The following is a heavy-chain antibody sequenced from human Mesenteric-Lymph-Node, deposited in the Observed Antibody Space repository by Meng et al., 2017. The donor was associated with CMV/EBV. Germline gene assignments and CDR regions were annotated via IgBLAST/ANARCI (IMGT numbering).Heavy chain of an antibody. CDR2: ISSSSSYI. J-gene: IGHJ4*02. CDR1: GFIFSDHY. V-gene: IGHV3-21*01. D-gene: IGHD3-9*01. Sequence: GESLKISCAGSGFIFSDHYIDWVRQAPGKGLEWVSSISSSSSYIYYADSVKGRFTISRDNAKNSLYLQMNSLRAEDTAVYYCARVRRYFDWVDYWGQGTLVTVSS. CDR3: ARVRRYFDWVDY.